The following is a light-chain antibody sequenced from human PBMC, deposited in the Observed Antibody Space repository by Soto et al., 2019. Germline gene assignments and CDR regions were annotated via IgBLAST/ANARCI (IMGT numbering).Light chain of an antibody. CDR2: GVS. V-gene: IGKV3-20*01. CDR1: QIVSSGY. Sequence: MVKTHSPASLSVSPWRRSTLSCRSSQIVSSGYLAWYQQKPGQAPRLLIYGVSSRATGVPDRLSGSGSGTDFTLTISRLEPEDFAVYYCQQYTDWPLTFGQGTKVDI. J-gene: IGKJ1*01. CDR3: QQYTDWPLT.